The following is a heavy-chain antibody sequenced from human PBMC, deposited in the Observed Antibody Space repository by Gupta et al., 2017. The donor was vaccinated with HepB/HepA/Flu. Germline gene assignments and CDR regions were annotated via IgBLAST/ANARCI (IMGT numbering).Heavy chain of an antibody. CDR2: SHYTAET. Sequence: QVQLQQSGPGLVKPSETLSLTCSVSGDSINNYYWSWVRQSPGKGLEWIAYSHYTAETNFNPSVKSRLTVSVDASKSQFSLRLDSVTAADTAVEFCARHANGGSYPRDVWGQGTTVTVSS. J-gene: IGHJ6*02. D-gene: IGHD3-16*02. V-gene: IGHV4-59*08. CDR1: GDSINNYY. CDR3: ARHANGGSYPRDV.